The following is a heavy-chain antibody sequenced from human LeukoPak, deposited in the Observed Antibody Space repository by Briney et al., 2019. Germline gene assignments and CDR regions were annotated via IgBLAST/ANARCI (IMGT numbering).Heavy chain of an antibody. CDR3: ARHVPGSSGYYWVYYYYMDA. CDR2: IYHSGST. CDR1: GYSISSGYY. V-gene: IGHV4-38-2*01. Sequence: PSETLSLTRAVSGYSISSGYYWGWIRQPPGKGLEWIGSIYHSGSTYYNPSLKSRVTISVDTSKNQFSLKLSSVTAADTAVYYCARHVPGSSGYYWVYYYYMDAWGKGTTVTVSS. D-gene: IGHD3-22*01. J-gene: IGHJ6*03.